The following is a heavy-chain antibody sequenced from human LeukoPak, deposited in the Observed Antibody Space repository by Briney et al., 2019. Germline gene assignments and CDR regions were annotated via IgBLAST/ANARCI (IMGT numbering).Heavy chain of an antibody. CDR1: GGSISSYY. D-gene: IGHD4-17*01. CDR3: ARDYGDFDGWFDP. Sequence: SETLSLTCTVSGGSISSYYWSWIRQPPGKGLEWIGYIYYSGSTNYNPSLKSRVTISVDTSKNQFSLKLSSVTAADTAVYYCARDYGDFDGWFDPWGQGTLVTVSS. V-gene: IGHV4-59*01. J-gene: IGHJ5*02. CDR2: IYYSGST.